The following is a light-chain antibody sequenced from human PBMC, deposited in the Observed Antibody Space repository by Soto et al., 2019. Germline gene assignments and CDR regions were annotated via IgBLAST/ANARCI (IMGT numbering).Light chain of an antibody. V-gene: IGLV4-69*01. J-gene: IGLJ3*02. CDR1: SGHSYYA. CDR2: LNDDGSH. CDR3: QTWGTGIEV. Sequence: QLVLTQSPSASASLGASVKLTCTLSSGHSYYAIAWHQQQPEKGPRYLMTLNDDGSHRKGDGIPDRFSASSSGAERYLTISSLQFEDEADYYCQTWGTGIEVFGGGTKLTVL.